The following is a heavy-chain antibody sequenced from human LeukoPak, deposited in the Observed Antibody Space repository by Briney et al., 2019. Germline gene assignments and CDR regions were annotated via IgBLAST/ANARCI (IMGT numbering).Heavy chain of an antibody. CDR1: GGTFSSYA. J-gene: IGHJ4*02. CDR2: IIPIFGTA. D-gene: IGHD6-19*01. CDR3: ARGDSSGWYPRYYFDY. V-gene: IGHV1-69*05. Sequence: SVKVSCKASGGTFSSYAISWVRQAPGQGLEWIGGIIPIFGTANYAQKFQGRVTITTDESTSTAYMELSSLRSEDTAVYYCARGDSSGWYPRYYFDYWGQGTLVTVSS.